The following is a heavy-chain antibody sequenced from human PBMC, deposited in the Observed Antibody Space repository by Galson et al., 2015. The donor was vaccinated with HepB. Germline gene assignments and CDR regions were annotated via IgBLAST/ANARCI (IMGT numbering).Heavy chain of an antibody. CDR1: GFSLSTSGVG. CDR2: IYWNGDK. CDR3: AHRRGGSYYSY. J-gene: IGHJ4*02. V-gene: IGHV2-5*01. D-gene: IGHD1-26*01. Sequence: PALVKPTQTLTLTCTFSGFSLSTSGVGVGWIRQPPGKALEWLALIYWNGDKRYSPSLKSRITITKDTSKNQVVLTMTNMDPVDTATYYCAHRRGGSYYSYWGQGTLVTVSS.